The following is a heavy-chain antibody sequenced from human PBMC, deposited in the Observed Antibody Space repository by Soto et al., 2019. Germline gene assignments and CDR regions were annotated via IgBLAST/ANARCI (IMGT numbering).Heavy chain of an antibody. CDR3: ARGFMYYSDTSGYYLDY. J-gene: IGHJ4*02. CDR1: GGSFSGYY. CDR2: INHSGST. V-gene: IGHV4-34*01. Sequence: PSETLSLTCAVYGGSFSGYYWSWIRQPPGKGLEWIGEINHSGSTNYNPSLKSRVTISLDTSKNQFSLRLSSVTAADTAVYYCARGFMYYSDTSGYYLDYWGQGTLVTVSS. D-gene: IGHD3-22*01.